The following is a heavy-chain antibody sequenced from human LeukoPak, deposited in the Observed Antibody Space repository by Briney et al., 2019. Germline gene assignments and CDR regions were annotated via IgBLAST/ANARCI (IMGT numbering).Heavy chain of an antibody. CDR3: ARGGGLDV. V-gene: IGHV3-7*03. Sequence: PVGSLRLSCAASGFTFSSYWTNWARQAPGKGLEWVASINHNGNVNYYVDSVKGRFTISRDNAKNSLYLQMSNLRAEDTAVYFCARGGGLDVWGQGATVTVSS. CDR1: GFTFSSYW. J-gene: IGHJ6*02. CDR2: INHNGNVN. D-gene: IGHD3-16*01.